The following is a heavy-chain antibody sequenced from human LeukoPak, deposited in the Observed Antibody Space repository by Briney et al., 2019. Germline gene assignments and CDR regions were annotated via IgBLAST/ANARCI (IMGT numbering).Heavy chain of an antibody. J-gene: IGHJ4*02. V-gene: IGHV4-59*12. CDR3: VRDVDTFFDY. CDR1: GGSISSYY. Sequence: PSETLSLTCAVSGGSISSYYWSWIRQPPGKGLEWIGYIYYSGSTNYNPSLKSRVTISVDTSKNQFSLTLISVTAADTAVYYCVRDVDTFFDYWGQGTLVTVSS. D-gene: IGHD5-18*01. CDR2: IYYSGST.